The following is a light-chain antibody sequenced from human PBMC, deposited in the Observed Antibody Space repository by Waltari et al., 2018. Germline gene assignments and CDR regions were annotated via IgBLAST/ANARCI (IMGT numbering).Light chain of an antibody. CDR1: SSDVGGYPY. Sequence: SALPQPAAVSGSPAQSLTIPRPRTSSDVGGYPYVPWPQQHPGKAPKLMIYEVSNRPSGVSNRFSGSKSGNTASLTISGLQAEDEADYYCSSYTSSSTSHVVFGGGTKLTVL. J-gene: IGLJ2*01. CDR3: SSYTSSSTSHVV. CDR2: EVS. V-gene: IGLV2-14*01.